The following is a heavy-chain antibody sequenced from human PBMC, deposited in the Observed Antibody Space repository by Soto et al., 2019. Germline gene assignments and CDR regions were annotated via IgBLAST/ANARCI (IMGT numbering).Heavy chain of an antibody. V-gene: IGHV1-2*02. CDR2: IDPKSGAT. D-gene: IGHD3-22*01. CDR1: GYSFTGHY. J-gene: IGHJ5*02. Sequence: RASVKVSCKASGYSFTGHYMQWVRQAPGQGLEWMGWIDPKSGATNYAQKFQDRVTMTSDTSINTAYMDLSGLTSDDTAVYYCARDYDKSGYDYFDPWGQGTLVTVSS. CDR3: ARDYDKSGYDYFDP.